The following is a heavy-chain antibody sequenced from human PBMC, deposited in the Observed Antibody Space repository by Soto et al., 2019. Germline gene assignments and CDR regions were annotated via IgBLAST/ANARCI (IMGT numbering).Heavy chain of an antibody. CDR3: ARSATSGDQHFIDS. D-gene: IGHD3-10*01. V-gene: IGHV1-45*02. CDR2: ITPYNGNI. J-gene: IGHJ4*02. Sequence: MQLLQSGAEVKMTGSSVKISCKTSGWIFTFQYLHWVRQAPGQGLEWLGWITPYNGNIKYAERFQDRISITRDNSLTPLFLELRNLKSEDTGLYYCARSATSGDQHFIDSWGQGTLDTVSS. CDR1: GWIFTFQY.